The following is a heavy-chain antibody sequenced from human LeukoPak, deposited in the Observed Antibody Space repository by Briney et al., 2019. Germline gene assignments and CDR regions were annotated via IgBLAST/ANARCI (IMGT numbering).Heavy chain of an antibody. CDR3: ARDKGHYDVDY. V-gene: IGHV4-38-2*02. J-gene: IGHJ4*02. Sequence: PSETLSLTCTVSGYSISSGYYWGWIRQPPGKGLEWIGSIYHSGSTYYNPSLKSRLTISVDTSKNQFSLKLSSVTAADTAIYYCARDKGHYDVDYWGQGTLVTVSS. CDR2: IYHSGST. D-gene: IGHD3-16*01. CDR1: GYSISSGYY.